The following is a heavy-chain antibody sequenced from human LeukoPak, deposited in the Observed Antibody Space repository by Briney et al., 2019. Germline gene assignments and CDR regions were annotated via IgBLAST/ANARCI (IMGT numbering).Heavy chain of an antibody. CDR1: GGSISSGDYY. Sequence: SETLSLTCTVSGGSISSGDYYWSWIRQPPGKGLEWIGYIYYSGSTYYNPSLKSRVTISVDTSKNQFSLKLSSVTAADTAVYYCARAAGGSGYSFDYWGQGTLVTVSS. J-gene: IGHJ4*02. CDR2: IYYSGST. D-gene: IGHD3-22*01. V-gene: IGHV4-30-4*01. CDR3: ARAAGGSGYSFDY.